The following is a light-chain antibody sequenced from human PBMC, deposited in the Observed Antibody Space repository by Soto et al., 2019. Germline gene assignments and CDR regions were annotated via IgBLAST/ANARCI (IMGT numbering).Light chain of an antibody. CDR3: HQYDDWPLT. J-gene: IGKJ4*01. V-gene: IGKV3D-15*01. Sequence: EIVMPQSPATLSVSPGERATLPCRASQSISNNLAWYQQKPGQAPRLLIYGASTRATGIPARFSGSGSGTEFTLTISSLQSEDFAVYYCHQYDDWPLTFCGGTKVEIK. CDR1: QSISNN. CDR2: GAS.